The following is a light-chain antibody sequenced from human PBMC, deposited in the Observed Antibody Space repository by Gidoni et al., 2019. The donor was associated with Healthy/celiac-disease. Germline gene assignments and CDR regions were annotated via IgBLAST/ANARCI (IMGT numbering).Light chain of an antibody. J-gene: IGKJ4*01. Sequence: DIVLTQSPVTLSLSPGERATLSCRASQSVSSSYLAWYQQKPGQAPRLLIYGASSRATVIPDRFSGSGSGTDFTLTISRLEPEDFAVYYCQQYGSSSLTFGGGTKVEIK. V-gene: IGKV3-20*01. CDR3: QQYGSSSLT. CDR2: GAS. CDR1: QSVSSSY.